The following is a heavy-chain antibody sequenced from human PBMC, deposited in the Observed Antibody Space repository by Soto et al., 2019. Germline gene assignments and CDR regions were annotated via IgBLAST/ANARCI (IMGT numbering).Heavy chain of an antibody. Sequence: ASVKVSCKASGYTFTSYAMHWVRQAPGQRLEWMGWINAGNGNTKYSQKFQGWVTMTRDTSISTAYMELSRLRSDDTAVYYCARDKRLLWFGESAGGMDVWGQGTTVTVSS. CDR3: ARDKRLLWFGESAGGMDV. CDR1: GYTFTSYA. J-gene: IGHJ6*02. V-gene: IGHV1-3*01. D-gene: IGHD3-10*01. CDR2: INAGNGNT.